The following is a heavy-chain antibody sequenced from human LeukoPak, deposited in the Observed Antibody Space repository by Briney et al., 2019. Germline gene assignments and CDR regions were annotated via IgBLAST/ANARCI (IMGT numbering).Heavy chain of an antibody. CDR2: INGYNGNV. Sequence: ASVKVSCKASGYTFSNYGISWARQAPGQGLEWMGWINGYNGNVNYVQRLQGRVTMTTDTSTSTAYMELRSLRSDDTAVYYCARVRSDTYYFDFWGQGPLLTVSS. CDR1: GYTFSNYG. D-gene: IGHD3-16*01. CDR3: ARVRSDTYYFDF. V-gene: IGHV1-18*01. J-gene: IGHJ4*02.